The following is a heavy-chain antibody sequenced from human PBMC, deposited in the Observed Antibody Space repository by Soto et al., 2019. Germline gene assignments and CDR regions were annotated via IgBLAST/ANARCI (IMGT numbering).Heavy chain of an antibody. CDR1: GYTFTTYD. CDR2: MNPKTGKA. V-gene: IGHV1-8*01. CDR3: VRGPYSGFAY. Sequence: ASVEVSCKASGYTFTTYDINWVRQATGQGLEWMGWMNPKTGKAGYAQKFQGRVTMTRNTSTSTAYLEVSSLRSEDTAVFFCVRGPYSGFAYWGQGTLVTLSS. D-gene: IGHD5-12*01. J-gene: IGHJ4*02.